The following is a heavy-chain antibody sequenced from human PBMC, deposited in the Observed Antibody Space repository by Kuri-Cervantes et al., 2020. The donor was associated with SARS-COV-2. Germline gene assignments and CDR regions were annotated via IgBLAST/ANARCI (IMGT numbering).Heavy chain of an antibody. Sequence: GGSLRLSCAASGFTFSDYYMSWIRQAPGKGLEWVSYISSSGSTIYYADSVKGRFTISRDNAKNSLYLQMNSLRAGDTAVYYCARDRYNWNIDYWGQGTLVTVSS. CDR2: ISSSGSTI. D-gene: IGHD1-20*01. CDR1: GFTFSDYY. CDR3: ARDRYNWNIDY. V-gene: IGHV3-11*04. J-gene: IGHJ4*02.